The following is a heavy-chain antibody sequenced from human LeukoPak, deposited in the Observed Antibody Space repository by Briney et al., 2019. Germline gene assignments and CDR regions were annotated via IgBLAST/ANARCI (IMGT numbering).Heavy chain of an antibody. Sequence: GGSLRLSCAASRFTFSSYAMSWVRQAPGKGLEWVSAISGTGGSTYYADSVKGRFTISRDNSKNTLYLQMNSLRAEDTAVYYCAKQGSGWDVDYWGQGTLVTASS. V-gene: IGHV3-23*01. CDR1: RFTFSSYA. CDR2: ISGTGGST. J-gene: IGHJ4*02. CDR3: AKQGSGWDVDY. D-gene: IGHD6-19*01.